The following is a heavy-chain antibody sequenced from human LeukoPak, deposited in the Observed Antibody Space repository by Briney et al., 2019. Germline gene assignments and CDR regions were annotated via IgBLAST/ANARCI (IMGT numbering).Heavy chain of an antibody. J-gene: IGHJ3*02. D-gene: IGHD6-13*01. Sequence: PGGSLRLSCAASGFTFSSYSMNWVRQAPGKGLEWVSYISSSGSTIYYADFVKGRFTISRDNAKNSLYLQMNSLRAEDTAVYYCARDIAAAGKNAFDIWGQGTMVTVSS. CDR2: ISSSGSTI. CDR1: GFTFSSYS. CDR3: ARDIAAAGKNAFDI. V-gene: IGHV3-48*04.